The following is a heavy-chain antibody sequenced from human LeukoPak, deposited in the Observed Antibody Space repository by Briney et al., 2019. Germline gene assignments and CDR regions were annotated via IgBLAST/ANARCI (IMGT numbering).Heavy chain of an antibody. CDR3: ARGRIGSY. CDR2: INQDGSEK. Sequence: PGGSLRLSCAVSGFTFSSYCMSCVRQAPGKGLEWVANINQDGSEKYYVDSVKGRFTVSRDNAENSLYLQMNSLRAEDTAVYYCARGRIGSYWGQGTLVTVSS. J-gene: IGHJ4*02. CDR1: GFTFSSYC. D-gene: IGHD3-22*01. V-gene: IGHV3-7*04.